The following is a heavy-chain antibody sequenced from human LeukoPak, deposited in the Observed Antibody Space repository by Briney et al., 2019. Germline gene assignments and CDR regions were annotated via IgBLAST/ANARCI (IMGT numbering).Heavy chain of an antibody. Sequence: SETLSLTCTVSGGSISSYYWSWIRQPPGKGLEWIGEINHSGSTNYNPSLKSRVTISVDTSKNQFSLKLSSVTAADTAVYYCARGKERWLQFALDYWGQGTLVTVSS. V-gene: IGHV4-34*01. D-gene: IGHD5-24*01. J-gene: IGHJ4*02. CDR3: ARGKERWLQFALDY. CDR1: GGSISSYY. CDR2: INHSGST.